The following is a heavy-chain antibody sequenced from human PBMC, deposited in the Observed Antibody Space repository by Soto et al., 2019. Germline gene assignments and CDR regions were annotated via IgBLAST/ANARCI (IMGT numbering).Heavy chain of an antibody. Sequence: FAATLRKHAQRVALACTFSWFSQSTLGTCVTWIRQPPGKALEWLALINWDNNEYYNPSLKTRLTISRDTSKNQVVLTMTNVDPVDTATYYCARIPHYSDSWYMDYWGQGTLVTVSS. CDR3: ARIPHYSDSWYMDY. D-gene: IGHD1-20*01. CDR2: INWDNNE. CDR1: WFSQSTLGTC. J-gene: IGHJ4*02. V-gene: IGHV2-70*01.